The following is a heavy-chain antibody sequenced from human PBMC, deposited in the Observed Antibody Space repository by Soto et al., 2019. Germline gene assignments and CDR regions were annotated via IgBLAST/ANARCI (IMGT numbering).Heavy chain of an antibody. D-gene: IGHD3-10*01. J-gene: IGHJ6*04. Sequence: GGSLRLSCAASGFTFSSYSMNWVRQAPGKGLEWVSSISSSSSYIHYADSVKGRFTISRDNAKNSLYLQMNSLRAEDTAVYYCARDLGFGELLSRYYYYYYGMDGWGKGITVTGSS. CDR3: ARDLGFGELLSRYYYYYYGMDG. V-gene: IGHV3-21*01. CDR1: GFTFSSYS. CDR2: ISSSSSYI.